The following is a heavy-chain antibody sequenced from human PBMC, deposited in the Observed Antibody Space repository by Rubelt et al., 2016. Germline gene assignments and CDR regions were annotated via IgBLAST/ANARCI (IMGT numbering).Heavy chain of an antibody. CDR3: GRGNSWYPL. V-gene: IGHV5-10-1*03. CDR2: IDPSDSYI. J-gene: IGHJ4*02. Sequence: EVQLVQSGAEVKKPGESLRISCKGSGYSFTSYWISWVRQTPGKGLEWMGRIDPSDSYINYSRSCQGHVTISADKSISTAYLQWSSLKASDTAMYYCGRGNSWYPLWGQGTLVTVSS. D-gene: IGHD6-13*01. CDR1: GYSFTSYW.